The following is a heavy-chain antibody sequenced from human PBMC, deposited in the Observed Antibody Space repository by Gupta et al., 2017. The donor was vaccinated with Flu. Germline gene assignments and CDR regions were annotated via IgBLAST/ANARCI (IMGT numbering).Heavy chain of an antibody. CDR1: GGSINKYY. V-gene: IGHV4-59*08. Sequence: QVQLQESGPGLVKPSETLSLTCTVSGGSINKYYWSWIRQAPGKALEWIGYIFYSGSTNYNPSLKSRVTISVDTSKNQFSLKLTSVTAADTAVYYCARSISRSGARDCWGQGTLVTVSS. CDR2: IFYSGST. CDR3: ARSISRSGARDC. J-gene: IGHJ4*02. D-gene: IGHD3-3*01.